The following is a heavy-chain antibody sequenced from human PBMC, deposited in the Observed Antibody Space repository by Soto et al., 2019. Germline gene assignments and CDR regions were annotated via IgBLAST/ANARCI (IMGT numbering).Heavy chain of an antibody. CDR2: INPDNGDT. V-gene: IGHV1-2*02. CDR3: TRDRSGAHFQY. J-gene: IGHJ4*02. CDR1: GYTFSGNF. D-gene: IGHD3-10*01. Sequence: QVQLVQSGAEVKEPGASVKVSCKPSGYTFSGNFFHWVRQAPGQGLEWMGWINPDNGDTNYAQKFQDRVTMTRDTSICTAYMDLTRLRSDDTAVYFCTRDRSGAHFQYWGQGTLVTVSS.